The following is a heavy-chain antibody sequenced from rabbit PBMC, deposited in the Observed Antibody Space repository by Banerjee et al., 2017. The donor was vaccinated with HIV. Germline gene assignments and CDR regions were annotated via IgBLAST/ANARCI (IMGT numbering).Heavy chain of an antibody. V-gene: IGHV1S39*01. Sequence: QEHLVESGGGLVQPGGSLKVSCKASGFDFSNYGVSWVRQAPGKGLEWIGYIDPVFGSTYYASWAKGRFTISKTSSTTVTLQMTSLTAADTATYFCARDRDFAGYAYRTYYFNLWGPGTLVTVS. J-gene: IGHJ4*01. CDR1: GFDFSNYG. CDR2: IDPVFGST. CDR3: ARDRDFAGYAYRTYYFNL. D-gene: IGHD6-1*01.